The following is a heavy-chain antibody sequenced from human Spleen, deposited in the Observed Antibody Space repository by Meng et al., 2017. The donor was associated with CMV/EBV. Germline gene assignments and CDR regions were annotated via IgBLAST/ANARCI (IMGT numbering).Heavy chain of an antibody. CDR3: ARDDEDYYDSRGYSPSGS. V-gene: IGHV1-8*01. J-gene: IGHJ5*02. CDR1: GYTFINHD. Sequence: ASVKVSCKASGYTFINHDIDWVRQAAGQGLEWMGWMNSNTGNTGYAQKFQGRVSMTRDTSVSTAYMELSSLRSDDTATYYCARDDEDYYDSRGYSPSGSWGQGTLVTVSS. D-gene: IGHD3-22*01. CDR2: MNSNTGNT.